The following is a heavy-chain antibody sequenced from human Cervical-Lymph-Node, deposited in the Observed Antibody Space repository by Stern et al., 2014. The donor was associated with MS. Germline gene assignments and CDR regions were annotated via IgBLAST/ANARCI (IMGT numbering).Heavy chain of an antibody. D-gene: IGHD4-11*01. CDR1: GDTFSSYA. J-gene: IGHJ4*02. CDR2: LIPFFGAT. V-gene: IGHV1-69*01. CDR3: ALRRSYYVY. Sequence: VKLVESGSEVKKPGSSVKVSCKPSGDTFSSYALSWVRQAPGQGLEWVGGLIPFFGATRYAQKFQGRVTITPEESTGTAFMELSNLTSDDTAVYYCALRRSYYVYWGQGTLITVSS.